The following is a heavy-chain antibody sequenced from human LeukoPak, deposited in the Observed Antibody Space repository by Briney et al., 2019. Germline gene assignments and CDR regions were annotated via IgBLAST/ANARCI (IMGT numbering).Heavy chain of an antibody. Sequence: SETLSLTCTVSGGSISSYYWSWIRQPAGKGLEWIGRIYTSGSTNYNPSLKSRVTMSVDTSKNQFSLKLSSVTAADTAVYYCARITEIVVPAAMSIDYWGQGTLVTVSS. D-gene: IGHD2-2*01. J-gene: IGHJ4*02. CDR1: GGSISSYY. V-gene: IGHV4-4*07. CDR3: ARITEIVVPAAMSIDY. CDR2: IYTSGST.